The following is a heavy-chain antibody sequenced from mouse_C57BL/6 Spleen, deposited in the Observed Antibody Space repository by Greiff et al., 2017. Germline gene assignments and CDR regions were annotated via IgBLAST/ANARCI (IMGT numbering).Heavy chain of an antibody. D-gene: IGHD1-1*01. V-gene: IGHV1-76*01. CDR1: GYTFTDYY. Sequence: VQVVESGAELVRPGASVKLSCKASGYTFTDYYINWVKQRPGQGLEWIARIYPGSGNTYYNEKFKGKATLTAEKSSSTAYMQLSSLTSEDSAVYFCARGGRKTSYEDYFDYWGQGTTLTVSS. CDR2: IYPGSGNT. J-gene: IGHJ2*01. CDR3: ARGGRKTSYEDYFDY.